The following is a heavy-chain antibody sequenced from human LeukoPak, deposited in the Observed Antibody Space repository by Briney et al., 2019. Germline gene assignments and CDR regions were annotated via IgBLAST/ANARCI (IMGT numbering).Heavy chain of an antibody. CDR3: ARGLYSGSDFDY. J-gene: IGHJ4*02. Sequence: PGGSLRLSCAASGLPFSTYGMHWVRQAPGKGLEWVAYTRYDGGNEYYTDSVKGRFTISRDNSKNTLYLQMNSLRVEDTAVYYCARGLYSGSDFDYWGQGTLVTVSS. CDR2: TRYDGGNE. D-gene: IGHD1-26*01. V-gene: IGHV3-30*02. CDR1: GLPFSTYG.